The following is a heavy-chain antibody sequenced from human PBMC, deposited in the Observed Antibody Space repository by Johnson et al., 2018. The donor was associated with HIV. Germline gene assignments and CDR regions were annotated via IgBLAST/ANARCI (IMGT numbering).Heavy chain of an antibody. J-gene: IGHJ3*02. CDR2: INQDGSDR. Sequence: VQLVESGGGLVQPGGSLRLSCAVSGFTFSNHHMTWVRQAPGKGLEWVANINQDGSDRYYVDSVKGRFTISRDNAQNSLYLQMNSLRAEDTAFYYCARDRRNRQWQRLDAFDIWGQGTMVIVSS. CDR3: ARDRRNRQWQRLDAFDI. V-gene: IGHV3-7*03. D-gene: IGHD6-19*01. CDR1: GFTFSNHH.